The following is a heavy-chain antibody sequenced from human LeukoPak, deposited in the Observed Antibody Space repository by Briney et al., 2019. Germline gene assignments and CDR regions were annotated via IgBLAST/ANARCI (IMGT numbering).Heavy chain of an antibody. CDR2: IYTSGST. V-gene: IGHV4-4*07. Sequence: PSETLSLTCTVSGGSISSYYWSWIRQPAGKGLEWIGRIYTSGSTNYNPSLKSRVTMSVDTSKNQFSLKLSSVTAADTAVYYCARSLDFWSGYYSFDYWGQGTLVTVSS. J-gene: IGHJ4*02. D-gene: IGHD3-3*01. CDR3: ARSLDFWSGYYSFDY. CDR1: GGSISSYY.